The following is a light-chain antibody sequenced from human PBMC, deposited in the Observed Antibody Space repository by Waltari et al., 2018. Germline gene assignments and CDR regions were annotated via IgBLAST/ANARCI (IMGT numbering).Light chain of an antibody. V-gene: IGKV3-11*01. CDR2: DAT. Sequence: EIVLTQSPATLSLSPGGRAVPSCRASQRISMYLAWYQQKPGQPPRLLIYDATHRASGIPTRFSGSGSGTDFTLTISRLEPEDSAIYYCQQRTNWPPYSFGQGTRLDIK. CDR3: QQRTNWPPYS. CDR1: QRISMY. J-gene: IGKJ2*03.